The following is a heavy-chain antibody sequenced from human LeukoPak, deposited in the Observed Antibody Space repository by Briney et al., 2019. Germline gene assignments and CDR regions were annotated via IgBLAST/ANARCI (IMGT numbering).Heavy chain of an antibody. D-gene: IGHD2-2*01. CDR1: GFSFSSYW. J-gene: IGHJ4*02. Sequence: PGGPLRLSCAASGFSFSSYWMHWVRQAPGKGPVWVSLISNDESTIIYADSVKGRFTISRDNAKNSLYLQMNSLRAEDTAVYYCARDPGYCSSTSCYRDYFDYWGQGTLVTVSS. V-gene: IGHV3-74*01. CDR3: ARDPGYCSSTSCYRDYFDY. CDR2: ISNDESTI.